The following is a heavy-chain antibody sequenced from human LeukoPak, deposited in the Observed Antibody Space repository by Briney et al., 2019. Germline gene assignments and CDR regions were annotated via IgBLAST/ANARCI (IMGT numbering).Heavy chain of an antibody. V-gene: IGHV4-39*07. CDR1: GGSISSANYY. Sequence: SETLSLTCTVSGGSISSANYYWGWIRQPPGKGLEWIGEINHSGSTNYNPSLKSRVTISVDTSKNQFSLKLSSVTAADTAVYYCASRNMVRGVSRETWGQGTLVTVSS. D-gene: IGHD3-10*01. J-gene: IGHJ4*02. CDR2: INHSGST. CDR3: ASRNMVRGVSRET.